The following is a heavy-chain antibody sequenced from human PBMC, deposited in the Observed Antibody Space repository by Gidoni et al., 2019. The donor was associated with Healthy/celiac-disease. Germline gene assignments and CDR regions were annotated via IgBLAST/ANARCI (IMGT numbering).Heavy chain of an antibody. CDR1: GYTFTSDG. CDR2: ISAYNGNT. D-gene: IGHD5-12*01. J-gene: IGHJ4*02. CDR3: ARKRVAPNASDY. Sequence: QVQLVQSGAEVKKPGASVKVSVKASGYTFTSDGIRRVRQAPGQGLEWMGWISAYNGNTNYAQKLQGRVTMTTDTSTSTAYMGLRGLGSDDTAVYYCARKRVAPNASDYWGQGTLVTVSS. V-gene: IGHV1-18*01.